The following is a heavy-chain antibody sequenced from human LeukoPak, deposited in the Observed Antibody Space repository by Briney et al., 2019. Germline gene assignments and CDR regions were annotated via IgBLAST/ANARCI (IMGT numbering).Heavy chain of an antibody. V-gene: IGHV4-38-2*02. CDR3: ARDWRHWGTHDAFDI. Sequence: SETLSLTCTVSGYSISSGYYWGWIRQPPREGLEWIGSIYHSGSTYYNPSLKSRVTISVDTSKNQFSLKLSSVTAADTAVYYCARDWRHWGTHDAFDIWGQGTMVTVSS. D-gene: IGHD7-27*01. CDR2: IYHSGST. CDR1: GYSISSGYY. J-gene: IGHJ3*02.